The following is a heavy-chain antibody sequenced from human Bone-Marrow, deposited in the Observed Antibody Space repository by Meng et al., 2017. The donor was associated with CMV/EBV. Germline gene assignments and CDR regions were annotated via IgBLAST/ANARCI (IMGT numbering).Heavy chain of an antibody. D-gene: IGHD3-22*01. CDR1: GYTFTSYY. J-gene: IGHJ4*02. CDR2: INPSGGST. CDR3: ARISGGENYYDSSGYYYYFDY. V-gene: IGHV1-46*01. Sequence: ASVKVCKASGYTFTSYYMHWVRQAPGQGLEWMGIINPSGGSTSYAQKFQGRVTMTRDTSTSTVYMELSSLRSEDTAVYYCARISGGENYYDSSGYYYYFDYWGQGTLVTVSS.